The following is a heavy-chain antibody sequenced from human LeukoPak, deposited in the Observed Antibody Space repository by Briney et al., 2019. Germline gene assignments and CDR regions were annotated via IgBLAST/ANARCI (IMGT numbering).Heavy chain of an antibody. CDR1: GYRFTSYW. D-gene: IGHD4-17*01. J-gene: IGHJ4*02. CDR3: ASNPYGDQRGAFDY. Sequence: GESLKISCKGSGYRFTSYWIGWVRQMPGKSLEWMGIIYPGDSDTSNSPTVQGQVTISADKSNSTAYLQWSSLKASDTAMYYCASNPYGDQRGAFDYWGQGTLVTASS. CDR2: IYPGDSDT. V-gene: IGHV5-51*01.